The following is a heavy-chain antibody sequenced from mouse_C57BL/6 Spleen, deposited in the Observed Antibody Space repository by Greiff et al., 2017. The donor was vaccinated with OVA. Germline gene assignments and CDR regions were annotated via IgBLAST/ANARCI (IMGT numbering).Heavy chain of an antibody. Sequence: VQLQQSGPGLVQPSQSLSITCTVSGFSLTSYGVHWVRQSPGKGLEWLGVIWRGGSTDYNAAFMSRLSITKDNSKSQVFFKMNSLQADDTAIYYCAKNRHSSGYEDAMDYWGQGTSVTVSS. CDR2: IWRGGST. V-gene: IGHV2-5*01. J-gene: IGHJ4*01. CDR3: AKNRHSSGYEDAMDY. CDR1: GFSLTSYG. D-gene: IGHD3-2*02.